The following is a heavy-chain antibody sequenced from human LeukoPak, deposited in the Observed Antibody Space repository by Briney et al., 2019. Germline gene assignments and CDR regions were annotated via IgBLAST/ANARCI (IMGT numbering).Heavy chain of an antibody. CDR2: ISGTSTAI. D-gene: IGHD2-15*01. CDR3: ARGGGRPYSDAFDI. J-gene: IGHJ3*02. Sequence: QSGGSLRLSCAASGFTFSSSNMYWVRQAPGKGLEWVSFISGTSTAIYYADSVKGRFTISRDIARKSLYLQMNSLRDEDTAVYYCARGGGRPYSDAFDIWGQGTVVTVSS. CDR1: GFTFSSSN. V-gene: IGHV3-48*02.